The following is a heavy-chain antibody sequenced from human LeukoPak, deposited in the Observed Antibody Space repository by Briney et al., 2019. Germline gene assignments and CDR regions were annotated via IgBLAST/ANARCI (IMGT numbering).Heavy chain of an antibody. CDR1: GGSISSYY. CDR3: ARHQAPTSRFDY. V-gene: IGHV4-4*07. D-gene: IGHD1-1*01. Sequence: SETLSLTCTVSGGSISSYYWSWIRQPAGKGLEWIGRIYTSGSTNYNPSLKSRLTISVDTSKNQFSLKLSSVTAADTAVYYCARHQAPTSRFDYWGQGTLVTVSS. J-gene: IGHJ4*02. CDR2: IYTSGST.